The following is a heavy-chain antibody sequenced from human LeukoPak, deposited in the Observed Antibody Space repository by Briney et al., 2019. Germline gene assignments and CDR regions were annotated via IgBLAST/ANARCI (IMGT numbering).Heavy chain of an antibody. CDR3: ARGLYYYDTTLDY. CDR2: ISSNGVST. J-gene: IGHJ4*02. CDR1: GFTFSSYA. D-gene: IGHD3-22*01. V-gene: IGHV3-64*01. Sequence: QAGGSLRLSCAASGFTFSSYAMHWVRQAPGKGPEYVSAISSNGVSTYYANSVKGRFTISRDNSKNTLYLQMGSLRAEDMAVYYCARGLYYYDTTLDYWGQGTLVTVSS.